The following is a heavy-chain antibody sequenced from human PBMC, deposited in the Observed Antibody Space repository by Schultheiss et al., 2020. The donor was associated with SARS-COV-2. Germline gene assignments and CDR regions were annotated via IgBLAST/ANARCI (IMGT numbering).Heavy chain of an antibody. CDR1: GFTVSSNY. CDR3: ARQFGVGGMDV. D-gene: IGHD3-3*01. Sequence: GESLKISCAASGFTVSSNYMSWIRQPPGKGLEWVADIKCDGSEKYYVDSVKGRFTISRDNSKNTLYLQMNSLRAEDTAVYYCARQFGVGGMDVWGQGTTVTVSS. J-gene: IGHJ6*02. CDR2: IKCDGSEK. V-gene: IGHV3-7*03.